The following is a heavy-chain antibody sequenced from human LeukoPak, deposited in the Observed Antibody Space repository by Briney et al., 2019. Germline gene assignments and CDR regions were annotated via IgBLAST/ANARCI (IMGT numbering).Heavy chain of an antibody. CDR1: GGSISSSNW. D-gene: IGHD6-19*01. J-gene: IGHJ4*02. CDR3: ARAGGIAVAAFDY. V-gene: IGHV4-4*02. CDR2: IYHSGST. Sequence: SETLSLTCAVSGGSISSSNWWSWVRQPPGKGLEWIGEIYHSGSTNYNPSLKSRVTISVDKSKNQFSLKLSSVTAADTAVYYCARAGGIAVAAFDYWGQGTLVTVSS.